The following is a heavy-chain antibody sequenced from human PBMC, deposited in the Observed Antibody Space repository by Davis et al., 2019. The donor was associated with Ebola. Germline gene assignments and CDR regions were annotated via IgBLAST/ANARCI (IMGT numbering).Heavy chain of an antibody. J-gene: IGHJ4*02. CDR1: GFTFSSYS. CDR2: ISSSSSYI. CDR3: ARDFGGGTFGRYFDY. D-gene: IGHD3-10*01. Sequence: GESLKISCAASGFTFSSYSMNWVRQAPGKGLEWVSSISSSSSYIYYGDSVKGRFTISRDNAKNSLYLQMNSLRAVDTAVYYCARDFGGGTFGRYFDYWGQGTLVTASS. V-gene: IGHV3-21*01.